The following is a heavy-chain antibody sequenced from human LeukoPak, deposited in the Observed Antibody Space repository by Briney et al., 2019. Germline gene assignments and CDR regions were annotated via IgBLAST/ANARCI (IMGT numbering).Heavy chain of an antibody. V-gene: IGHV4-34*01. CDR3: ARESEETDFDY. D-gene: IGHD2-21*02. J-gene: IGHJ4*02. Sequence: PSETLSLTCAVYGGSFSGYYWSWIRQPPGEGLEWIGEINHSGNTRYNPSLKSRVSMSADTSKNQFSLKVRSVTAADTAVYYCARESEETDFDYWGQGTLVTVSS. CDR1: GGSFSGYY. CDR2: INHSGNT.